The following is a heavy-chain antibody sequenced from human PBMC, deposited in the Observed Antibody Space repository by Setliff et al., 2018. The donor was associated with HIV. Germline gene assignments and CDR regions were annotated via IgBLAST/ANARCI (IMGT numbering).Heavy chain of an antibody. CDR1: GGSFTNYF. CDR3: AREDTTGYYSLSAFDI. Sequence: SETLSLTCAVSGGSFTNYFWSWIRQSPGKGLEWIGEINHSGRTKYNPSLKSRVTMSVDTSKNQFSLTLKSVTAADTAVYYCAREDTTGYYSLSAFDIWGQGTLVTVSS. D-gene: IGHD3-22*01. J-gene: IGHJ3*02. V-gene: IGHV4-34*01. CDR2: INHSGRT.